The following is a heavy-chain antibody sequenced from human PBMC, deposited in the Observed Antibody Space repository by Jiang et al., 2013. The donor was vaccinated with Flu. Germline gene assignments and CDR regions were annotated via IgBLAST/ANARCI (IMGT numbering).Heavy chain of an antibody. J-gene: IGHJ4*02. V-gene: IGHV1-69*01. D-gene: IGHD5-18*01. CDR1: EDTFSSYG. Sequence: GAEVKKPGSSVKLSCKASEDTFSSYGTNWVRQAPGQGLEWMGGIIPIFGTEDYTQKFQGRVSITVDASTSTAYLELNSLRSEDTAVYYCARGVGGYSRGYLLYWGQGTLVTVSS. CDR2: IIPIFGTE. CDR3: ARGVGGYSRGYLLY.